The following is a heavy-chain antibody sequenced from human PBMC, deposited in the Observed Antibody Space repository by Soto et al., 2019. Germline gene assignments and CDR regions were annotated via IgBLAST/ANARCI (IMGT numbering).Heavy chain of an antibody. CDR3: ARNTDHRLVRGWLDP. J-gene: IGHJ5*02. CDR1: GLTFNTSA. V-gene: IGHV3-30-3*01. CDR2: ISHDGSHE. D-gene: IGHD3-10*01. Sequence: QGQLHESGGGVVQPGRSLRLSCAASGLTFNTSAMHWVRQAPGKGLEWVAMISHDGSHEYYGDSVKGRFSVSRDNSHNILHLQMNSLRIEDTAVYFCARNTDHRLVRGWLDPWGQGTLVTVFS.